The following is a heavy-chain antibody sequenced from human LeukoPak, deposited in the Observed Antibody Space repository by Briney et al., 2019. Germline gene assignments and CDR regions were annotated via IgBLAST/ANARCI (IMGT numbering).Heavy chain of an antibody. V-gene: IGHV3-74*01. Sequence: AGGSLRLSCVASGFTLSSYWMHWVRQAPGKGLVWVSRIKTDGSDTSYADSVKGRFTISRDNAKNTLYLQMKSLRVDDTAVYYCGRAPHYNIISLDYWGQGSLVTVSS. CDR1: GFTLSSYW. CDR3: GRAPHYNIISLDY. CDR2: IKTDGSDT. J-gene: IGHJ4*02. D-gene: IGHD3-9*01.